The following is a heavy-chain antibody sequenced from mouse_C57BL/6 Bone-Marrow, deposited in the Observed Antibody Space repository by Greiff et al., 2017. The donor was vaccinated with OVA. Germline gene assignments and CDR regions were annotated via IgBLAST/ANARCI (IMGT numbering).Heavy chain of an antibody. CDR1: GYTFTNYW. J-gene: IGHJ4*01. CDR3: ARDGGNYGGAMDY. D-gene: IGHD2-1*01. CDR2: IYPGGGYT. Sequence: QVQLQQSGAELVRPGTSVKMSCKASGYTFTNYWIGWAKQRPGHGLEWIGDIYPGGGYTNYNEKFKGKATLTADKSSSTAYMQFSSLTSEGSAIYYCARDGGNYGGAMDYWGQGTSVTVSS. V-gene: IGHV1-63*01.